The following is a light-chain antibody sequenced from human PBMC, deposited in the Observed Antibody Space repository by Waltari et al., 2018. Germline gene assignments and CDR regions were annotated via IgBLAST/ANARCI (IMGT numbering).Light chain of an antibody. CDR3: QVWDGGSDPVV. V-gene: IGLV3-21*02. CDR1: NIGSKT. CDR2: DDS. J-gene: IGLJ2*01. Sequence: SYVVTQPPSVSVAPGQTARITCGGNNIGSKTVHWYQQKPGQAPILVVYDDSYRPSGIPERFSGSNPGNTATLTISGVEAGDEADYYCQVWDGGSDPVVFAGGTRLTVL.